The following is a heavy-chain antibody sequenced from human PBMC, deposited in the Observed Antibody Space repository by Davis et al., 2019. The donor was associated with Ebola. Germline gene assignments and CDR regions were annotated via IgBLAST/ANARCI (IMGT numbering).Heavy chain of an antibody. V-gene: IGHV3-30*02. CDR3: AKDPLRLGELVLDS. Sequence: GESLKISCAASGFTFSSYGMHWVRQAPGKGLEWVAVIWYDGSNKYYADSVKGRFTISRDNSKNTLYLQVSSLRPEDTAVYYCAKDPLRLGELVLDSWGQGTLVTVSS. D-gene: IGHD3-16*01. CDR2: IWYDGSNK. J-gene: IGHJ4*02. CDR1: GFTFSSYG.